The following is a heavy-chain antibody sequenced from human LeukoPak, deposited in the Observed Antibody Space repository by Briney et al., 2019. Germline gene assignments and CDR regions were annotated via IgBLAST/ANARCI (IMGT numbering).Heavy chain of an antibody. J-gene: IGHJ5*02. V-gene: IGHV1-18*01. CDR1: GYTFTSYG. D-gene: IGHD6-13*01. CDR2: ISAYNGNT. Sequence: APVKVSCKASGYTFTSYGISWVRQAPGQGLEWMGCISAYNGNTNYAQMLEDRATMTTDTSPSTAYMELRSLRSDDTAVYYCARQQLSLRNWFDLWGQGTLVSVSS. CDR3: ARQQLSLRNWFDL.